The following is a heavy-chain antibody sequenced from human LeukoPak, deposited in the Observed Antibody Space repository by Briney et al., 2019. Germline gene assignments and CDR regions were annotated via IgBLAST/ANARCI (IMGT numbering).Heavy chain of an antibody. V-gene: IGHV3-53*01. CDR1: GFTFSSNY. J-gene: IGHJ4*02. CDR2: IYSGGST. Sequence: GGSLRLSCAASGFTFSSNYMSWVRQAPGKGLEWVSVIYSGGSTYYADSVKGRFTISRDNSKNTLYLQMNSLRAEDTAVYYCAKGRYYYDSSGYEYTLFDYWGQGTLVTVSS. D-gene: IGHD3-22*01. CDR3: AKGRYYYDSSGYEYTLFDY.